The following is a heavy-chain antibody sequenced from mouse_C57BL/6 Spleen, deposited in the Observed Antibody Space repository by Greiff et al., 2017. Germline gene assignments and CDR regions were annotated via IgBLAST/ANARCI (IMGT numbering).Heavy chain of an antibody. CDR3: ARTRIYYDYEGFAY. V-gene: IGHV1-4*01. CDR1: GYTFTSYT. D-gene: IGHD2-4*01. CDR2: INPSSGYT. J-gene: IGHJ3*01. Sequence: VQLQQSGAELARPGASVKMSCKASGYTFTSYTMHWVKQRPGQGLEWIGYINPSSGYTKYNQKFKDKATLTADKSSSTAYMQLSSLTSEDSAVYDCARTRIYYDYEGFAYWGQGTLVTVSA.